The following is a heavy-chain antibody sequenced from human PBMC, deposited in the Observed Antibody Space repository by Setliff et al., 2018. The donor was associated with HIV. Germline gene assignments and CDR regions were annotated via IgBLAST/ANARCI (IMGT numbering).Heavy chain of an antibody. CDR3: ARWGEPSIKAFDI. J-gene: IGHJ3*02. V-gene: IGHV4-59*08. CDR2: AHHSGTT. CDR1: GGSITDFY. Sequence: SETLSLTCAVSGGSITDFYWNWIRQPPGKGLEWIGLAHHSGTTSYNPSPQSRVIIAVDTSRNEFSLRVNSVTAADTAVYYCARWGEPSIKAFDIWGQGTMFTVSS. D-gene: IGHD3-16*01.